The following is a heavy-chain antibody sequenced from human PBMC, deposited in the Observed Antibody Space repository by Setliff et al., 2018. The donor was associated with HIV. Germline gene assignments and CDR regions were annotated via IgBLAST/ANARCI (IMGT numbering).Heavy chain of an antibody. CDR1: GFSFSNYG. CDR2: IWYDGINK. Sequence: PGGSLRLSCAASGFSFSNYGMHWVRQAPGKGPEWVALIWYDGINKYYGDSVKGRFTISRDNSNNTLHLQMNSLRAEDTALYYCVSLLNGAFDFWGQGTMVTVSS. D-gene: IGHD2-15*01. CDR3: VSLLNGAFDF. J-gene: IGHJ3*01. V-gene: IGHV3-33*01.